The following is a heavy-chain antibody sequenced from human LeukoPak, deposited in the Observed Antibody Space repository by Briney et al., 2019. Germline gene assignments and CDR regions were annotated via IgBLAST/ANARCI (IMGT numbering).Heavy chain of an antibody. CDR1: GFTFNDYY. D-gene: IGHD6-13*01. CDR3: VRGRTSGSSWPFDY. J-gene: IGHJ4*02. V-gene: IGHV3-11*04. Sequence: GGSLRLSCAASGFTFNDYYMSWIRQAPGKGLEWISYIGSSGGSINYADSVKGRFTISRDNAKNSLSLQMNSLRAEDTAVYYCVRGRTSGSSWPFDYWGQGTLVTVSS. CDR2: IGSSGGSI.